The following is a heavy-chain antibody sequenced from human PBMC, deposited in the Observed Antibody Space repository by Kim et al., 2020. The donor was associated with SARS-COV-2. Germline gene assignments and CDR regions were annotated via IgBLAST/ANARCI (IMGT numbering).Heavy chain of an antibody. J-gene: IGHJ1*01. V-gene: IGHV4-34*01. D-gene: IGHD6-19*01. CDR1: GGSFSGYY. CDR2: INHSGST. Sequence: SETLSLTCAVYGGSFSGYYWSWIRQPPGKGLEWIGEINHSGSTNYNPSLKRRVTISVDTSKNQFSLKLSSVTAADTAVYYCARWEAGYSSGWSRAEYFQHWGQGTLVTVSS. CDR3: ARWEAGYSSGWSRAEYFQH.